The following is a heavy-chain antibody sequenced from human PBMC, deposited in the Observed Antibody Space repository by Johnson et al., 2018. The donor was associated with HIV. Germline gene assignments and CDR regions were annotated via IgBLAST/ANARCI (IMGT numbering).Heavy chain of an antibody. Sequence: QVHLVESGGGLVQPGGSLRLSCAASGFTFSSYAMHWVRQAPGKGLEYVSAISSNGGRTYYADSVKGRFPISRDNSKTTLYLQMNSLRAEDTAVYYCARASDWNYGDIWGQGTMVTVSS. J-gene: IGHJ3*02. CDR3: ARASDWNYGDI. CDR1: GFTFSSYA. CDR2: ISSNGGRT. V-gene: IGHV3-64*04. D-gene: IGHD1-7*01.